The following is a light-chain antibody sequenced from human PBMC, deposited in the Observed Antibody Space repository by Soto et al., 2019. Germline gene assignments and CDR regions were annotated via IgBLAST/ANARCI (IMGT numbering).Light chain of an antibody. Sequence: DIQMTQSPSTLSAFVGDTVTITCRASQNINSWLAWYQAKPGKAPKLLIFEASSLESVVPSRFRGSGSGTEFTLTINSLQPDDCATYYCQHYNSYPYTFGQGTKVEIK. CDR3: QHYNSYPYT. CDR2: EAS. J-gene: IGKJ2*01. CDR1: QNINSW. V-gene: IGKV1-5*01.